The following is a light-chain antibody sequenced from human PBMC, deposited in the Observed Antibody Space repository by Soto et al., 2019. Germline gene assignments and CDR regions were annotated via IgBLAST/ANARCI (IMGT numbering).Light chain of an antibody. J-gene: IGLJ1*01. CDR2: DVS. CDR3: SSYTTSNTXQIV. CDR1: SSDVGGYNY. V-gene: IGLV2-14*03. Sequence: SVLTQPASVSGSPGQSITISGTGTSSDVGGYNYVSWYQHHPGKAPKLIIYDVSNRPSGVSNRFSGSKSGNTASLTISGLQPEDEADYYCSSYTTSNTXQIVFGTGTKVTVL.